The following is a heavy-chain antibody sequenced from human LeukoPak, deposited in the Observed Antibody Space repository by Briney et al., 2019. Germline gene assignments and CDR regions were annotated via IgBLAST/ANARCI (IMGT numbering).Heavy chain of an antibody. D-gene: IGHD3-3*01. V-gene: IGHV3-30-3*01. CDR1: GFTLSTYA. CDR2: ISYDGTNK. CDR3: ARSPPAGTYDFWSGYYFGGMDV. Sequence: GGSLRLSCAASGFTLSTYAMYWVRQAPGKGLEGVAVISYDGTNKYYADSVKGRFTISRDNSQNTLFLQMNSLRPDDTAVFYCARSPPAGTYDFWSGYYFGGMDVWGQGSTVTVSS. J-gene: IGHJ6*02.